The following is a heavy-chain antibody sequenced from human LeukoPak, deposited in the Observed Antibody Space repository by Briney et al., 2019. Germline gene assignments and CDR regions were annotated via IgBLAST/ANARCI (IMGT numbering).Heavy chain of an antibody. J-gene: IGHJ4*02. CDR3: ARDVHYYGSGSYLGY. D-gene: IGHD3-10*01. CDR1: GFTFSSYS. V-gene: IGHV3-21*04. Sequence: GGSLRLSCAASGFTFSSYSMNWVRQAPGKGLEWVSSISSSSSYIYYADSVKGRFTISRDNAKNSLYLQMNSLRAEDTAVYYCARDVHYYGSGSYLGYWGQGTLVTVSS. CDR2: ISSSSSYI.